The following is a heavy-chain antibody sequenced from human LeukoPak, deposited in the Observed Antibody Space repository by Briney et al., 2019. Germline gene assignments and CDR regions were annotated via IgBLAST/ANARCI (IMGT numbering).Heavy chain of an antibody. J-gene: IGHJ4*02. D-gene: IGHD6-6*01. CDR3: ARRRSSDGRGFDY. CDR1: GGSISTYY. CDR2: IYYSGST. V-gene: IGHV4-59*08. Sequence: SETLSLTCTVSGGSISTYYWSWIRQPPGKGLEWIGYIYYSGSTYYNPSLKSRVTISVDTSKNQFSLKLSSVTAADTAVYYCARRRSSDGRGFDYWGQGTLVTVSS.